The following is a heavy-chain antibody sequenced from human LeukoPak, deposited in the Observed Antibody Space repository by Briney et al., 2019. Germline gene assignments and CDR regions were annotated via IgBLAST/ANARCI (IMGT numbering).Heavy chain of an antibody. CDR1: GYTFTSYG. J-gene: IGHJ4*02. V-gene: IGHV1-18*01. Sequence: ASVKVSCKASGYTFTSYGISWVRQGPGQGIEWMGWNSAYNGNTKYAQKLQGRVTMTTDTSTSTAYMELRSLRSDDTAVYYCARVLAYSSGWYSDYWGQGTLVTVSS. CDR2: NSAYNGNT. D-gene: IGHD6-19*01. CDR3: ARVLAYSSGWYSDY.